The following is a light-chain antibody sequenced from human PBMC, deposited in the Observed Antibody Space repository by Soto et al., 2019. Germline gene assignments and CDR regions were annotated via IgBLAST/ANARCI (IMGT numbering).Light chain of an antibody. CDR2: WAS. J-gene: IGKJ2*01. CDR3: QQYYSSHPT. Sequence: DIVMTQSPDSLAVSLGERATINCKSSQSVLYSSNNKNFLTWYQQKPGQPPKPLIYWASTRESGVPDRFSGSGSGTDFTLTISSLQAADVAVYYCQQYYSSHPTFGQGTKLEIK. V-gene: IGKV4-1*01. CDR1: QSVLYSSNNKNF.